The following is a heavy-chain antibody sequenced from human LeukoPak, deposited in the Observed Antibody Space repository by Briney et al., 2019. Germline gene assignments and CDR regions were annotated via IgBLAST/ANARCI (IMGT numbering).Heavy chain of an antibody. Sequence: GGSLRLSCAASGFTFSSYGMHWVRQAPGKGLEWVAFIRYDGSNKYYADSVKGRFTISRDNSKNTLYLQMNSLRAEDTAVYYCAESLHGLLWFGELLYWGQGTLVTVSS. V-gene: IGHV3-30*02. J-gene: IGHJ4*02. CDR2: IRYDGSNK. CDR1: GFTFSSYG. D-gene: IGHD3-10*01. CDR3: AESLHGLLWFGELLY.